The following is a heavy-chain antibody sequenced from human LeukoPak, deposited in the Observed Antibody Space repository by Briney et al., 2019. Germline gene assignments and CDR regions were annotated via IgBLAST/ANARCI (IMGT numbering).Heavy chain of an antibody. Sequence: GGSLRLSCADSRFTFSSYTMNWVRQAPGKGLEWVSGISANAVSTYYADSVKGRFTISRDNSKNTLYLHMDRLGAEDTAVYYCASMPSTEIYYFYYMDVWGKGTTVTVSS. CDR3: ASMPSTEIYYFYYMDV. V-gene: IGHV3-23*01. CDR1: RFTFSSYT. J-gene: IGHJ6*03. D-gene: IGHD2-2*01. CDR2: ISANAVST.